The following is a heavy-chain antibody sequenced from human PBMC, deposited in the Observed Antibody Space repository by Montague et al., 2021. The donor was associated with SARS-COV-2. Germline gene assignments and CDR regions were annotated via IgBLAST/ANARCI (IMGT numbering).Heavy chain of an antibody. CDR1: GGSFSGYY. CDR3: ARARPDVVVPALGIGAYYYYYYMDA. CDR2: INHSGST. Sequence: SETLSLTCAVYGGSFSGYYWSWIRQPPGKGLEWIGEINHSGSTNYNPSLKSRVTISVDTSKNQFSLKLSSVTAADTAAYYCARARPDVVVPALGIGAYYYYYYMDAWGKGTTVTVSS. D-gene: IGHD2-2*01. J-gene: IGHJ6*03. V-gene: IGHV4-34*01.